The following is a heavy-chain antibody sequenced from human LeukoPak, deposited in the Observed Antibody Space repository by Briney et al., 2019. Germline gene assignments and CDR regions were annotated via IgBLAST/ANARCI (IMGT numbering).Heavy chain of an antibody. CDR3: AKMGVLRFLEWLGGAYYFDY. V-gene: IGHV3-23*01. CDR1: GFTFSSYA. CDR2: ISGSGGST. Sequence: GGSLRLSCAASGFTFSSYAMSWVRQAPGKGLEWVSAISGSGGSTYYTDSVKGRFTISRDNSKNTLYLQMNSLRAEDTAVYYCAKMGVLRFLEWLGGAYYFDYWGQGTLVTVSS. J-gene: IGHJ4*02. D-gene: IGHD3-3*01.